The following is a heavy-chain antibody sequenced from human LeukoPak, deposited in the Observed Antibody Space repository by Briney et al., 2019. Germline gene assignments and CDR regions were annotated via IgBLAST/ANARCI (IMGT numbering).Heavy chain of an antibody. J-gene: IGHJ4*02. CDR2: IYHSGST. D-gene: IGHD6-19*01. CDR1: GYSISSGYY. V-gene: IGHV4-38-2*02. Sequence: PSETLSLTCTVSGYSISSGYYWGWIRQPPGKGLEWIGSIYHSGSTYYNPSLKSRVTISVDTSKNQFSLKLSSVTAADTAVYYCARRKGSGWYGGDLDYWGQGTLVTVSS. CDR3: ARRKGSGWYGGDLDY.